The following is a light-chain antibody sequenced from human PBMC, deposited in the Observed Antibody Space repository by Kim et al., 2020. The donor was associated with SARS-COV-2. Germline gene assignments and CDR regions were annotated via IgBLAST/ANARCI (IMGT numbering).Light chain of an antibody. CDR3: QQYQSYPVT. Sequence: SGGDRVTMSSRSRQDIKNNLVWFQQKPGKAPRSLINAASSLQSGVPSKFSGSGSGTDFTLTISSLQPEDFATYYCQQYQSYPVTFGQGTRLRIK. J-gene: IGKJ5*01. V-gene: IGKV1-16*02. CDR2: AAS. CDR1: QDIKNN.